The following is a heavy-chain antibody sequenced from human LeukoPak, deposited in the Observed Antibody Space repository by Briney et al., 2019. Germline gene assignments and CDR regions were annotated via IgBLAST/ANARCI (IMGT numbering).Heavy chain of an antibody. CDR1: GFTFSSYV. J-gene: IGHJ4*02. Sequence: TGGSLRLSCAASGFTFSSYVMSWVRQAPGKGLEWVANIKQDGSKKSYVDSVKGRFTISRDNAKNSLYLQMNSLRAEDTAIYYCTRVGYIDEGIDYWGQGTLVTVSS. V-gene: IGHV3-7*04. D-gene: IGHD5-24*01. CDR3: TRVGYIDEGIDY. CDR2: IKQDGSKK.